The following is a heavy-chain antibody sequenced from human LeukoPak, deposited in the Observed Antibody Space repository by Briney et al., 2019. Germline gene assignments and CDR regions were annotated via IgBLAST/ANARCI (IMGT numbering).Heavy chain of an antibody. J-gene: IGHJ4*02. CDR3: ARGYELAVAGTVGY. D-gene: IGHD6-19*01. V-gene: IGHV1-2*02. CDR1: GYTFTGYY. Sequence: ASVKVSCKASGYTFTGYYMHWVRPAPGQGLEWMGWINPNSGGTNYAQKFQGRVTMTRDTSISTAYMELSRLRSDDTAVYYCARGYELAVAGTVGYWGQGTLVTVSS. CDR2: INPNSGGT.